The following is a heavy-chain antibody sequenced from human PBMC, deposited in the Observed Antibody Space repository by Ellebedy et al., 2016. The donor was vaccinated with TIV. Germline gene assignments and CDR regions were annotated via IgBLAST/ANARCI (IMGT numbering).Heavy chain of an antibody. D-gene: IGHD4-17*01. Sequence: AASVKVSCKASGYTFTSYGVSWVRQAPGHGLEWMGWISPYRGNTSYAPQVQGRVTLTTDTSTSTAYMELRSLTSDETAIYYSARDRLFLDYEEGFDFWGPGTLVTVSS. V-gene: IGHV1-18*04. CDR3: ARDRLFLDYEEGFDF. CDR1: GYTFTSYG. J-gene: IGHJ4*02. CDR2: ISPYRGNT.